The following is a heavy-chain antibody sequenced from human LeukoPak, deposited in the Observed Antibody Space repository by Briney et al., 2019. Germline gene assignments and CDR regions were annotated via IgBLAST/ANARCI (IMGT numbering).Heavy chain of an antibody. J-gene: IGHJ4*02. CDR3: AKDPYFYESGSFDY. CDR2: ISDSGVGT. Sequence: GGSLRLSCAASGFTFSSYAMSWVRQAPGKGLVWVSRISDSGVGTYNGDSVKGRFAISRDNSKNTLYLEMNNLRAEDTAIYYCAKDPYFYESGSFDYWGQGTLVTVSS. V-gene: IGHV3-23*01. D-gene: IGHD3-10*01. CDR1: GFTFSSYA.